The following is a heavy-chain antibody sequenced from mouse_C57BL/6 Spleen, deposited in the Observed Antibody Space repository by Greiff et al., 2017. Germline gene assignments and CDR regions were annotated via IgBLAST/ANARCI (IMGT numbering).Heavy chain of an antibody. V-gene: IGHV5-4*01. CDR3: ARDTAYYYGSSYYLDY. CDR1: GFTFSSYA. CDR2: ISDGGSYT. Sequence: EVKLVESGGGLVKPGGSLTLSCAASGFTFSSYAMSWVRQTPEKRLEWVATISDGGSYTYYPDNVKGRFTISRDNAKNNLYLQMSHLKSADTAMYYCARDTAYYYGSSYYLDYWGQGTTLTVSS. J-gene: IGHJ2*01. D-gene: IGHD1-1*01.